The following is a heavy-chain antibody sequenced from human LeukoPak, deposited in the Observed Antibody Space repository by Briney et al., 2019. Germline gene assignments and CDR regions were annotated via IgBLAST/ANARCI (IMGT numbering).Heavy chain of an antibody. D-gene: IGHD3-22*01. J-gene: IGHJ4*02. CDR1: GFTFSSYA. Sequence: GGSLRLSCAASGFTFSSYAMHWVRQAPGKGLEWVAVISYDGSNKYYADSVKGRFTISRDNSKNTLYLQMNSLRAEDTAVYYCAREDYYDSSGYLDYWGQGTLVTVPS. V-gene: IGHV3-30-3*01. CDR2: ISYDGSNK. CDR3: AREDYYDSSGYLDY.